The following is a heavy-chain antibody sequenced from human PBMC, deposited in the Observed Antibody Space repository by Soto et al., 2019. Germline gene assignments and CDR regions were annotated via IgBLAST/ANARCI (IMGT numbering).Heavy chain of an antibody. D-gene: IGHD3-3*01. J-gene: IGHJ6*01. CDR3: ARAPSDDFWSGYYYYYGMDV. V-gene: IGHV3-66*01. CDR1: GFTVSSNY. CDR2: IYSGGST. Sequence: GGSLRLSCAASGFTVSSNYMSWVRQAPGKGLEWVSVIYSGGSTYYSDSVKGRFTISRDKSTNALYLQMNSLRAEDTDVYYCARAPSDDFWSGYYYYYGMDVWGQGTTVTVSS.